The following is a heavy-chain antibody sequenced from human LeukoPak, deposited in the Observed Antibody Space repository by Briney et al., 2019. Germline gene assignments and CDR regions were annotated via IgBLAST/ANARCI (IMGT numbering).Heavy chain of an antibody. D-gene: IGHD2-2*01. CDR2: ISYDGSNK. CDR1: GFTFSSYG. J-gene: IGHJ6*03. CDR3: AREGCSSTSCPYYYYYYMDV. V-gene: IGHV3-30*19. Sequence: PGGSLRLSCAASGFTFSSYGMHWVRQAPGKGLEWVAVISYDGSNKYYADSVKGRFTISRDNSKNTLYLQMNSLRAEDTAVYYCAREGCSSTSCPYYYYYYMDVWGKGTTVTVSS.